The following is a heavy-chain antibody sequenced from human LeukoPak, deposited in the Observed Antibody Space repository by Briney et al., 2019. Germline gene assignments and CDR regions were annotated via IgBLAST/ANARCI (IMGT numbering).Heavy chain of an antibody. CDR3: AELGITMIGGV. V-gene: IGHV3-7*01. Sequence: PGGSLRLSCAASGFTFSIYSMIWVRQAPGKGLEWVANIKQDGSEKYYVDSVKGRFTISRDNAKNSLYLQMNSLRAEDTAVYYCAELGITMIGGVWGKGTTVTISS. J-gene: IGHJ6*04. CDR1: GFTFSIYS. D-gene: IGHD3-10*02. CDR2: IKQDGSEK.